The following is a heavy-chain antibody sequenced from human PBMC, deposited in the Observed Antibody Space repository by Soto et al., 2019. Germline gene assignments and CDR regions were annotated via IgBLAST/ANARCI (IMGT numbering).Heavy chain of an antibody. D-gene: IGHD3-10*01. CDR1: GFTFSSYW. V-gene: IGHV3-74*01. Sequence: EVQLVESGGGLVQPGGSLRLSCAASGFTFSSYWMHWVRQAPGKGLVWVSRINPDGSTTSYADSVKGRFTISRDSAKDTLYLQINSLRAEDTAVYYCARVAIGSYYFEYWGQGTLVTVSS. J-gene: IGHJ4*02. CDR2: INPDGSTT. CDR3: ARVAIGSYYFEY.